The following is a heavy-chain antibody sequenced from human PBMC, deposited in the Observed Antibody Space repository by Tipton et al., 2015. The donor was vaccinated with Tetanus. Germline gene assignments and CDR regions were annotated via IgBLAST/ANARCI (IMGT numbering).Heavy chain of an antibody. D-gene: IGHD1-26*01. J-gene: IGHJ4*02. CDR3: ARGLPREPFYLDY. CDR2: ISDSGLT. CDR1: GASLRSGDYN. V-gene: IGHV4-61*08. Sequence: TLSLTCSVSGASLRSGDYNWSWIRQPPGKGLEWLAYISDSGLTNSNYFLKSRITISRDTSRNQFSLKLTSATAADTAVYYCARGLPREPFYLDYWGQGKQVTVSS.